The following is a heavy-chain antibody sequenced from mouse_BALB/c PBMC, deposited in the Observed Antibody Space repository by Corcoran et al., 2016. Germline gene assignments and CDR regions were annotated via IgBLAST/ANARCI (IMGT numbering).Heavy chain of an antibody. CDR2: IYPGSGST. CDR1: GYTFTDYV. V-gene: IGHV1-81*01. D-gene: IGHD3-3*01. CDR3: ARGDPYFDY. Sequence: QVQLQQSGPELVKPGASVTLSCTASGYTFTDYVISWVKQRPGQGLEWIGEIYPGSGSTYYNEKFKGKATLTADKSSNTAYMQLSSLTSADSAVYSCARGDPYFDYWGQGTTLTVSS. J-gene: IGHJ2*01.